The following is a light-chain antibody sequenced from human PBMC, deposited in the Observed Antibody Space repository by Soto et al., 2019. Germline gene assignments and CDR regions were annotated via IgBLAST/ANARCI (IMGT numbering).Light chain of an antibody. CDR1: NSDIGASNS. J-gene: IGLJ2*01. CDR3: GSKAGSNKHVV. CDR2: EVT. V-gene: IGLV2-8*01. Sequence: QSVLTQPPSASGSPGQSVTISCAGSNSDIGASNSVSWYQQHPGKAPKLLISEVTNRPSGVPDRFSGSKSGNTASLTVSGLQAEDEADYYCGSKAGSNKHVVFGGGTQLTVL.